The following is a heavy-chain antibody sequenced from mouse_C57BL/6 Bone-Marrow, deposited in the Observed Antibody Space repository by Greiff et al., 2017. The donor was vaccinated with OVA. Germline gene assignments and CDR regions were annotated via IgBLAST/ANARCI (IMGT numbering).Heavy chain of an antibody. CDR2: ISDGGSYT. V-gene: IGHV5-4*03. CDR3: ARAQLALYAMDY. Sequence: DVKLQESGGGLVKPGGSLKLSCAASGFTFSSYAMSWVRQTPEKRLEWVATISDGGSYTYYPDNVKGRFTISRDNAKNNLYLQMSHLKSEDTAMYYCARAQLALYAMDYWGQGTSVTVSS. J-gene: IGHJ4*01. D-gene: IGHD4-1*02. CDR1: GFTFSSYA.